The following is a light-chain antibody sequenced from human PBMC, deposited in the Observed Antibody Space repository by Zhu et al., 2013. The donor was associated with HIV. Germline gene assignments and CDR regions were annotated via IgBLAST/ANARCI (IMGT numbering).Light chain of an antibody. J-gene: IGKJ1*01. CDR2: GAS. CDR1: QSVSSN. CDR3: QQYNKWPPWT. V-gene: IGKV3-15*01. Sequence: EIVMTQSPATLSVSPGERATLSCRASQSVSSNLGWYQQKPGQAPRLLIYGASTRATGIPARFSGSGSGTEFTLTISSLQSEDFAVYYCQQYNKWPPWTFGQGTKVEIK.